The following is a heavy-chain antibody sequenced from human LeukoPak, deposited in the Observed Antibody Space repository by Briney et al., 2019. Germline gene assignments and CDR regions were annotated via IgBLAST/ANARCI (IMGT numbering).Heavy chain of an antibody. CDR3: ARDLGRRCSGGSCYYYNNYMDV. V-gene: IGHV1-18*01. CDR2: ISAYNGNT. CDR1: GYTFTSYG. J-gene: IGHJ6*03. Sequence: GASVKVSCKASGYTFTSYGISWVRQAPGQGLEWMGWISAYNGNTNYAQKLQGRVTMTTDTSTSTAYMELRSLRSDDTAVYYCARDLGRRCSGGSCYYYNNYMDVWGKGTTVTISS. D-gene: IGHD2-15*01.